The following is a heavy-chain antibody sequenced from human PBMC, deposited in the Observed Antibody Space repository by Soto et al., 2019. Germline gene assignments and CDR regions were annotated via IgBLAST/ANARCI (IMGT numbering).Heavy chain of an antibody. D-gene: IGHD3-3*01. Sequence: GGSLRLSCAASGFTFSSYSMNWARQAPGKGLEWVSYISSSSTIYYADSVKGRFTISRDNAKNSLYLQMNSLRAEDTAVYYCARDYYGDDYWGQGTLVTVS. CDR2: ISSSSTI. V-gene: IGHV3-48*01. CDR3: ARDYYGDDY. J-gene: IGHJ4*02. CDR1: GFTFSSYS.